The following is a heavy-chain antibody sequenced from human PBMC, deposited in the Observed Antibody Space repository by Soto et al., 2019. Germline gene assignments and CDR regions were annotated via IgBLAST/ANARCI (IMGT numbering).Heavy chain of an antibody. J-gene: IGHJ4*02. Sequence: EVQLVESGGGLVQPGGSLRLSCAASGFTFSTYWMNWVRRPPGKGLEWVAHLDQDGSERYYVDSVRGRFTISSDNAKNSLYLQMNRLRAEDTAVYYCVCGGKLFGYWGAGTLVTVAT. CDR3: VCGGKLFGY. D-gene: IGHD3-16*01. CDR1: GFTFSTYW. CDR2: LDQDGSER. V-gene: IGHV3-7*01.